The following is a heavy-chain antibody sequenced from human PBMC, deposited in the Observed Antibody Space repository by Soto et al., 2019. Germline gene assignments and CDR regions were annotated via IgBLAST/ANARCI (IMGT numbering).Heavy chain of an antibody. CDR1: GFPFSSYS. CDR2: ISSSSSYI. CDR3: ARDRVTIFGVVITDYYYYGMDV. J-gene: IGHJ6*02. Sequence: PGGSLSLSCAASGFPFSSYSMNWVRQAPGKGLEWVSSISSSSSYIYYADSVKGRFTISRDNAKNSLYLQMNSLRAEDTAVYYCARDRVTIFGVVITDYYYYGMDVWGQGTTVTVSS. V-gene: IGHV3-21*01. D-gene: IGHD3-3*01.